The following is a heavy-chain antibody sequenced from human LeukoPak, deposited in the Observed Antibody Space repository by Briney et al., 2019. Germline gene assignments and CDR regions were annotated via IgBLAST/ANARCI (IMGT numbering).Heavy chain of an antibody. D-gene: IGHD6-13*01. Sequence: SQTLSLTCTVSGGSVSSGGYYWSWIRQHPGKGLEWIGYIHYSGSTSYNPSLKSRVSISGDTSKNQFSLRLSSVTAADTAVYYCARVRMAATGAVDYWGQGTQVTVSS. J-gene: IGHJ4*02. V-gene: IGHV4-31*03. CDR2: IHYSGST. CDR1: GGSVSSGGYY. CDR3: ARVRMAATGAVDY.